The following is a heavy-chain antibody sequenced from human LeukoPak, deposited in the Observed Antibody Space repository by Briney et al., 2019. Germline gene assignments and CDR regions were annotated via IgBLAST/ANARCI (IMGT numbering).Heavy chain of an antibody. D-gene: IGHD2-8*01. CDR2: ISADSGRT. Sequence: GSVKVSCKASGYTFPINGISWVRQAPGQGLEWMGWISADSGRTQYAQNFQGRVTMTRDTSTTTAYMELGSLRSDDTALYYCARDVMYAFDYWGQGTLVTVSS. V-gene: IGHV1-18*01. CDR1: GYTFPING. CDR3: ARDVMYAFDY. J-gene: IGHJ4*02.